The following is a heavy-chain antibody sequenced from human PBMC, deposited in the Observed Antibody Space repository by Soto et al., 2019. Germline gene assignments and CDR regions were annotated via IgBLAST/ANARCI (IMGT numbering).Heavy chain of an antibody. D-gene: IGHD5-18*01. CDR2: IYYSGST. V-gene: IGHV4-59*01. CDR1: GGSISSYY. J-gene: IGHJ4*02. Sequence: PSETLSLTCTVSGGSISSYYWSWIRQPPGKGLEWIGYIYYSGSTNYNPSLKSRVTISVDTSKDQFSLKLSSVTAADTAVYYCARDLSRLSFGYSYGVLDYWGQGTLVTVSS. CDR3: ARDLSRLSFGYSYGVLDY.